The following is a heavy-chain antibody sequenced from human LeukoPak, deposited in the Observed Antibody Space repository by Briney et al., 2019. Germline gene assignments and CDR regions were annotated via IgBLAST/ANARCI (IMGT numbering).Heavy chain of an antibody. CDR2: ISSSSSYI. D-gene: IGHD3-10*01. CDR1: GFTFSSYS. CDR3: ARLRGGITMVRGPFDY. V-gene: IGHV3-21*01. Sequence: SGGSLRLSCAASGFTFSSYSMNWVRQAPGKGLEWVPSISSSSSYIYYADSVKGRFTISRDNAKNSLYLQMNSLRAEDTAVYYCARLRGGITMVRGPFDYWGQGTLVTVSS. J-gene: IGHJ4*02.